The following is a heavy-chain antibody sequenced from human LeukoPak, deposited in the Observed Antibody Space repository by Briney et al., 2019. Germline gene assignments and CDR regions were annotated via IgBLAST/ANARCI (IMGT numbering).Heavy chain of an antibody. CDR2: ISSGGTYT. CDR1: GFIFSDYY. D-gene: IGHD1-26*01. CDR3: ARLKYGSPQH. V-gene: IGHV3-11*06. Sequence: GGSLRLSCAATGFIFSDYYMSWIRQVPGKGLEWVSYISSGGTYTIYADSVRGRFTISRDDAKNSLFLQMNSLRAGDTAIYYCARLKYGSPQHWGQGTLVTVSS. J-gene: IGHJ1*01.